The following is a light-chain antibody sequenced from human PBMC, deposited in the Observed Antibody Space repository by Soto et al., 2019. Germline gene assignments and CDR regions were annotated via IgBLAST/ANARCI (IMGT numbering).Light chain of an antibody. CDR3: QQYNNWGGT. J-gene: IGKJ2*01. CDR1: QSVSSN. V-gene: IGKV3-15*01. CDR2: GAS. Sequence: EIVMTQSPATLSVSPGERATLSCRASQSVSSNLAWYQQKPGQAPRLLIYGASTRATGIPARFSGSGSGTEFTLTISSLQSEDFAVYCCQQYNNWGGTFGQGTKLEIK.